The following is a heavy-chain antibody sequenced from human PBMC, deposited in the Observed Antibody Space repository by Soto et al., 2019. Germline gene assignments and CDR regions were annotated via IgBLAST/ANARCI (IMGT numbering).Heavy chain of an antibody. V-gene: IGHV1-69*01. Sequence: QVPLVQSGAEVKQPGSSVKVSCKASGGTFSSYAISWVRQAPGQGLEWMGGFIPIFGTANHAQKFQGRVTITADESTGTAYMELSSLRSEDTAAYYCATNHGAIDYWGQGTLVTVSS. CDR2: FIPIFGTA. CDR1: GGTFSSYA. J-gene: IGHJ4*02. CDR3: ATNHGAIDY. D-gene: IGHD3-16*01.